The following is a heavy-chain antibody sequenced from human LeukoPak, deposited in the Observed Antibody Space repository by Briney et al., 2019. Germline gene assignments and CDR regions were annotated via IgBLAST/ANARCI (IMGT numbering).Heavy chain of an antibody. CDR3: ARDIRGATVSWYYGMDV. J-gene: IGHJ6*02. V-gene: IGHV1-18*01. CDR1: GYAFRNYG. Sequence: ASVKVSCKTSGYAFRNYGVTWVRQAPGQGLEWMGWISAYNGNTNYAQSLQGRVTMTTDTSTSTAYMELRSLRSDDTALYYCARDIRGATVSWYYGMDVWAKGPRSPSP. CDR2: ISAYNGNT. D-gene: IGHD1-26*01.